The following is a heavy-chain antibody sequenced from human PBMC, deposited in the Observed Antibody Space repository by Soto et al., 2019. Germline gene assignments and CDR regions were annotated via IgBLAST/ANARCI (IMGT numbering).Heavy chain of an antibody. J-gene: IGHJ4*01. D-gene: IGHD1-26*01. CDR1: GFSLTTDRVG. CDR2: IYWDDSK. Sequence: QITLKESGPTLVKPTQTLTLTCTFSGFSLTTDRVGVGWIRQPPGEALEWLAVIYWDDSKTYRPSLESRLTITQATSKNQVALTLTNMDYLDTATYYCAHAYGGRSLYWGHGTLVPVSS. V-gene: IGHV2-5*02. CDR3: AHAYGGRSLY.